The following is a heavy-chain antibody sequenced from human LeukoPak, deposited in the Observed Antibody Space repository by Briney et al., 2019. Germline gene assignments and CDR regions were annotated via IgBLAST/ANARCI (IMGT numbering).Heavy chain of an antibody. D-gene: IGHD6-19*01. Sequence: SVKVSCKASGGTFSSYAISWVRQAPGQGLEWMGGIIPIFGTANYAQKFQGRVTITADESTSTAYMELSSLRSEDTAVFYCARVVIAVAGPEVYYYYYGMDVWGQGTTVTVSS. CDR3: ARVVIAVAGPEVYYYYYGMDV. CDR1: GGTFSSYA. V-gene: IGHV1-69*13. CDR2: IIPIFGTA. J-gene: IGHJ6*02.